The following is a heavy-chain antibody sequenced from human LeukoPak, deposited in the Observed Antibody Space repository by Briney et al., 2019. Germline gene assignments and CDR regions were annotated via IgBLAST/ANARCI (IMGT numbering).Heavy chain of an antibody. Sequence: GGSLRLSCAASGFTFSSYAMSWVRQAPGKGLEWVSTISATGGSIYYADSVRGRLTISRDNSKNTVYLQMNSLRAEDTAVFYCVKRSNTYSSTSYWHFDLWGRGTLVTVSS. CDR3: VKRSNTYSSTSYWHFDL. CDR2: ISATGGSI. V-gene: IGHV3-23*01. J-gene: IGHJ2*01. D-gene: IGHD6-13*01. CDR1: GFTFSSYA.